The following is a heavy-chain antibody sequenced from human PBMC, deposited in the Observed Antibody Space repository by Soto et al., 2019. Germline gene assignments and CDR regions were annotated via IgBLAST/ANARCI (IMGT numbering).Heavy chain of an antibody. Sequence: GGSLKLSCAASGFTFSSYAMSWVRQAPGKGLEWVSAISGSGGSTYYADSVKGRFTISRDNSKNTLYLQMNSLRAEDTAVYYCAKDQGFDDYGEFEDYYYGMDVWGQGTTVTVSS. CDR3: AKDQGFDDYGEFEDYYYGMDV. CDR1: GFTFSSYA. V-gene: IGHV3-23*01. J-gene: IGHJ6*02. D-gene: IGHD4-17*01. CDR2: ISGSGGST.